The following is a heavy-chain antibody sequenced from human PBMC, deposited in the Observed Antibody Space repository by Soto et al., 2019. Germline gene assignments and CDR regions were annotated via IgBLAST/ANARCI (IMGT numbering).Heavy chain of an antibody. CDR3: ASDLSTGNSEVGHD. J-gene: IGHJ4*02. V-gene: IGHV1-46*01. D-gene: IGHD5-18*01. CDR2: INPSGGGT. CDR1: GHTFSGYY. Sequence: GASVKVSCKASGHTFSGYYVHWVRQAPGQGLEWMGIINPSGGGTRYAQKFQGRVTMTRDTSTSTVYMELSSLRSDDTAVYYCASDLSTGNSEVGHDWGQGNLVTV.